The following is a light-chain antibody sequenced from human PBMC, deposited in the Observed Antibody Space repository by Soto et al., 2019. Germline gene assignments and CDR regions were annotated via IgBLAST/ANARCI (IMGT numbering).Light chain of an antibody. Sequence: DIQMTQSPSSLSASGGDIVTITCQASQDISNYLNWYQQKPGKAPKLLIYDASNLETGVPSRFSGSGSGTAFTFTVSSLQPEDIATYYCQQYDNLPLTVGGGTKVEIK. V-gene: IGKV1-33*01. CDR2: DAS. CDR3: QQYDNLPLT. J-gene: IGKJ4*01. CDR1: QDISNY.